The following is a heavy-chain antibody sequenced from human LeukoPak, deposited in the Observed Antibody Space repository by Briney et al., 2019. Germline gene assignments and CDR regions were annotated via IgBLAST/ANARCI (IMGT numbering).Heavy chain of an antibody. J-gene: IGHJ6*02. V-gene: IGHV4-34*01. D-gene: IGHD5-18*01. CDR1: GGSFSGYY. CDR2: INHSGST. Sequence: SETLSLTCAAYGGSFSGYYWSWIRQPPGKGLEWIGEINHSGSTNYNPSLKSRVTISVDTSKNQFSLKLSSVTAADTAVYYCARGGYSYGYSYPYYYYGMDVWGQGTTVTVSS. CDR3: ARGGYSYGYSYPYYYYGMDV.